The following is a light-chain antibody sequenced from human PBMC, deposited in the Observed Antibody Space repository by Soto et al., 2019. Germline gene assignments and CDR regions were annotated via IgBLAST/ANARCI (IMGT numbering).Light chain of an antibody. CDR3: MPALQTPR. Sequence: DIVMTQSPLSLPVTPGEPASISCRSSQSLLHSNGYNYLDWYLQKPGQSPQLLIYLGSNRASGVPDRFSGSGSGTDFTLKISRVEAEDVGVYYCMPALQTPRFGQGAKLEIK. V-gene: IGKV2-28*01. CDR2: LGS. J-gene: IGKJ2*03. CDR1: QSLLHSNGYNY.